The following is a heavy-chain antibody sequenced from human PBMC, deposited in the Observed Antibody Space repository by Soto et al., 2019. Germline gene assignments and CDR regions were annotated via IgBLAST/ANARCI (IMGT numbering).Heavy chain of an antibody. CDR3: ARGAGDFSGPDSFDI. CDR2: ISDSGVT. CDR1: GDSIIRSF. D-gene: IGHD3-10*01. J-gene: IGHJ3*02. V-gene: IGHV4-59*01. Sequence: QVQLQESGPRLVKSSETLSLVCSVSGDSIIRSFLGRIRQSPGKGLQYIGYISDSGVTDYAPSLKSRVTISVDTSKNQFSLKLTSVTAADTAVYYCARGAGDFSGPDSFDIWGQGTMVTVSS.